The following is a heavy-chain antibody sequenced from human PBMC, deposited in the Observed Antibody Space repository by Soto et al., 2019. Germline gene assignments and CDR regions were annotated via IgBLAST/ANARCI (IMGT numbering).Heavy chain of an antibody. CDR1: GFTFSDYY. J-gene: IGHJ6*03. D-gene: IGHD2-2*01. CDR2: ISSSGSTI. V-gene: IGHV3-11*01. CDR3: ARDHVSTSSWTYYYYYMDV. Sequence: GGSLRLSCAASGFTFSDYYMSWIRQAPGKGLEWVSYISSSGSTIYYADSVKGRFTISRDNAKNSLYLQMNSLRAEDTAVYYCARDHVSTSSWTYYYYYMDVWGKGTTVTVSS.